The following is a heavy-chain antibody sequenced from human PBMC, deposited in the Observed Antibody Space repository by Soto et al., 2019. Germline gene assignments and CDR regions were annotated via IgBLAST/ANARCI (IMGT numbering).Heavy chain of an antibody. D-gene: IGHD5-18*01. V-gene: IGHV1-46*01. CDR1: GYTFTSYY. J-gene: IGHJ5*02. CDR3: ARDLQVDTAMIWFDP. Sequence: ASVKVSCKASGYTFTSYYMHWVRQAPGQGLEWMGIINPSGGSTSYAQKFQGRVTMTRDTSTSTVYMELSSLRSEDTAVYYCARDLQVDTAMIWFDPWGQGTLVPVYS. CDR2: INPSGGST.